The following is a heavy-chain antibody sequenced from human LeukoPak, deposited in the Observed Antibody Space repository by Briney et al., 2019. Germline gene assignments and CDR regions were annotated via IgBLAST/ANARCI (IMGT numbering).Heavy chain of an antibody. CDR1: GGSFSGYY. D-gene: IGHD3-22*01. J-gene: IGHJ4*02. CDR2: INHSGST. V-gene: IGHV4-34*01. CDR3: ARGSLTFSSGYLDY. Sequence: SETLSLTCAVYGGSFSGYYWSWIRQPPGKGLEWIGEINHSGSTNYNPSLKSRVTISVDTSKNQFSLKLGSVTAADTAVYYCARGSLTFSSGYLDYWGQGTLVTVSS.